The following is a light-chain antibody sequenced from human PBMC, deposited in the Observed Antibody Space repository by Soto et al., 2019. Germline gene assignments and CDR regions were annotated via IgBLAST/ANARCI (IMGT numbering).Light chain of an antibody. CDR2: DAS. CDR1: QSISSW. Sequence: DIQITQSPSTLSGSVGDRVTITCRASQSISSWLAWYQQKPGKAPKLLIYDASALPRGVPSRFSGSGSGTKFTLTIASLQPDDFATYYCQQYETFSGTFGPGTKVDIK. V-gene: IGKV1-5*01. J-gene: IGKJ1*01. CDR3: QQYETFSGT.